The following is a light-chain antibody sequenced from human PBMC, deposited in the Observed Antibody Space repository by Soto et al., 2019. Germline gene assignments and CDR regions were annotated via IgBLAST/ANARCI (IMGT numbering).Light chain of an antibody. Sequence: VMTQAPATLSVSPGERATLSCRASQSVSSNLVWYQQKPGQAPRLLIYGASTRVTGIPARCSGSGSGTEFTLTISRLQDDDFADYYRQHYHNSWTFGQGTKVDIK. V-gene: IGKV3-15*01. J-gene: IGKJ1*01. CDR2: GAS. CDR1: QSVSSN. CDR3: QHYHNSWT.